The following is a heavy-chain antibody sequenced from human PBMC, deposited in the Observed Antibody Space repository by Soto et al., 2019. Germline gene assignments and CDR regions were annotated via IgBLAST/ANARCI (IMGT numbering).Heavy chain of an antibody. CDR3: GRGITIFGVADSDYYYYYMDV. Sequence: ASVKVSCKASGYTFTSYYMHWVRQAPGQGLEWMGIINPSGGSTSYAQKFQGRVTMTRDTSTSTVYMELSSLRSEDTAVYYCGRGITIFGVADSDYYYYYMDVWGKGTTVTVSS. D-gene: IGHD3-3*01. CDR1: GYTFTSYY. J-gene: IGHJ6*03. V-gene: IGHV1-46*03. CDR2: INPSGGST.